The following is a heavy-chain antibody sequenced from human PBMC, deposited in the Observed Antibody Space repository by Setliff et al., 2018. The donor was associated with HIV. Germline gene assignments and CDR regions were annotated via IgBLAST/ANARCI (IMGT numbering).Heavy chain of an antibody. J-gene: IGHJ4*02. CDR2: VHYSGST. CDR3: ATSEWELIDFDY. V-gene: IGHV4-59*08. D-gene: IGHD1-26*01. CDR1: GLSMSYNY. Sequence: SETLSLTCTVSGLSMSYNYWTWIRQSPGKGLEWIGYVHYSGSTRYNPSLKSRVTISVDTSKHQFSLNLNSVTAADTAVYFCATSEWELIDFDYWGQGTLVTVSS.